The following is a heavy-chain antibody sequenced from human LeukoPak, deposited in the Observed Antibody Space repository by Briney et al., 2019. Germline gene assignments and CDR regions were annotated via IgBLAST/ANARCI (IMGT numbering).Heavy chain of an antibody. V-gene: IGHV3-20*04. CDR1: GFTFDDYG. CDR3: ARVGYSSSWYGWAPVLLDY. J-gene: IGHJ4*02. D-gene: IGHD6-13*01. CDR2: INWNGGST. Sequence: GGSLRLSCAASGFTFDDYGMSWVRQAPGKGLEWVSGINWNGGSTGYADSVKGRFTISRDNAKNSLYLQMNSLRAEDTALYYCARVGYSSSWYGWAPVLLDYWGQGTLVTVSS.